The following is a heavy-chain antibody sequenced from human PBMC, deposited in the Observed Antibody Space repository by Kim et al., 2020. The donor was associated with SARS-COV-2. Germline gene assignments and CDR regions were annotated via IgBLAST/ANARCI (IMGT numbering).Heavy chain of an antibody. D-gene: IGHD6-6*01. CDR3: VRASRGSSYFNY. V-gene: IGHV6-1*01. CDR1: GDSVSSNSAS. J-gene: IGHJ4*02. CDR2: TYYRSKWSS. Sequence: SQTLSLTCAISGDSVSSNSASWTWIRQSPSRGLEWLGRTYYRSKWSSDYAVSVKGRITISPDTSKNQFSLQLNSVTPEDTAVYYCVRASRGSSYFNYWGQGTLVTVSS.